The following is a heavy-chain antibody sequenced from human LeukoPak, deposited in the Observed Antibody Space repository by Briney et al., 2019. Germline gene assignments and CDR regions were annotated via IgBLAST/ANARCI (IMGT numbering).Heavy chain of an antibody. CDR3: ARWRQYSYGFFDP. J-gene: IGHJ5*02. Sequence: GGRLRLSCAASGFTLSTYWLGWVRQAPGKGLEWVAHINQDGSESEYVDSVKGRFTISRDNAMNSLYLQMNSLRVEDTALYYCARWRQYSYGFFDPWGQGTLVTVYS. D-gene: IGHD5-18*01. CDR2: INQDGSES. V-gene: IGHV3-7*05. CDR1: GFTLSTYW.